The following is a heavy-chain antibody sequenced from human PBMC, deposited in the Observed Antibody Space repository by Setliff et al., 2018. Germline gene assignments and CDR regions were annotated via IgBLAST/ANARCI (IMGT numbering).Heavy chain of an antibody. D-gene: IGHD3-3*01. CDR2: IYHSGTT. J-gene: IGHJ6*03. V-gene: IGHV4-4*02. CDR3: ARMSGFQYIDV. Sequence: SETLSLTCAVSGGSISSPNWWNWVRQPPGKGLEWIGEIYHSGTTNYNPSLKSRVTMSVDKSKNQFSLSLTSVTAEDTAVYYCARMSGFQYIDVWDKGTTVTVSS. CDR1: GGSISSPNW.